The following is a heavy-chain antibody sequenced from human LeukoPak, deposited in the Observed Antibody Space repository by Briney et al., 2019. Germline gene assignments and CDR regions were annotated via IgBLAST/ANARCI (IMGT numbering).Heavy chain of an antibody. CDR2: IYQSGST. CDR3: ARSTRYYYYMDV. V-gene: IGHV4-38-2*02. CDR1: GYSISSGYY. J-gene: IGHJ6*03. Sequence: SETLSLTCTVSGYSISSGYYWGWIRQPPGKGLEWIGSIYQSGSTYYNPSLKSRVTISVDTSKNQFSLKLSSVTAADTAVYYCARSTRYYYYMDVWGKGTTVTVSS.